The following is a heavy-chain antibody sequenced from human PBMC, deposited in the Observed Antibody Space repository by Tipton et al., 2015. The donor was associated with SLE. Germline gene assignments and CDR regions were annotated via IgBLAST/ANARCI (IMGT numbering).Heavy chain of an antibody. Sequence: GLVKPSETLSLTRTVSGGSISSHYWSWIRQAPGKGLEWIGYISNSETTSYNPSLKSRVTISVDTSENQFSLKLTSVTAADTAVYYCAGRKWGIVLVDYWGQGTLVIVSA. CDR1: GGSISSHY. CDR3: AGRKWGIVLVDY. D-gene: IGHD3-22*01. CDR2: ISNSETT. J-gene: IGHJ4*02. V-gene: IGHV4-59*11.